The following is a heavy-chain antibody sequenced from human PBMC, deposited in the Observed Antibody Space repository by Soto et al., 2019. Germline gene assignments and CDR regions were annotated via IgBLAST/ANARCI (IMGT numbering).Heavy chain of an antibody. D-gene: IGHD6-13*01. V-gene: IGHV1-69*06. J-gene: IGHJ5*02. CDR3: ARDYSSSWYRWFNP. CDR1: GGTFSSYA. CDR2: IIPIFGTA. Sequence: GASVKVSCKASGGTFSSYAISWVRQAPGQGLEWMGGIIPIFGTANYAQKFQGRVTITADTSTSTAYMELSSLRSDDTAVYYCARDYSSSWYRWFNPWGQGTLVTVSS.